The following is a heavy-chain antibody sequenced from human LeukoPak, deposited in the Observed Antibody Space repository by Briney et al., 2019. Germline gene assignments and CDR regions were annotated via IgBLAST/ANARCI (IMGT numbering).Heavy chain of an antibody. CDR1: GGSFSGYY. V-gene: IGHV4-34*01. D-gene: IGHD6-6*01. Sequence: SETLSLTCAVYGGSFSGYYWSWIRQPPGKGLEWIGEINHSGSTNYNPSLKSRVTISVDTSKNQFSLKLSSVTAADTAVYYCARPGIAARYYYYMDVWGKGTTVTVSS. CDR2: INHSGST. CDR3: ARPGIAARYYYYMDV. J-gene: IGHJ6*03.